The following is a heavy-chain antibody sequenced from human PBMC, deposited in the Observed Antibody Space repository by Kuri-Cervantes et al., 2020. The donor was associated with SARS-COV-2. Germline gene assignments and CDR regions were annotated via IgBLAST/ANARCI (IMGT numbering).Heavy chain of an antibody. D-gene: IGHD2-2*01. Sequence: GESLKISCAVSGFTFSSFSMNWVRQAPGKGLEWVSGISGSGDNTYYADSVKGRFTISRDNSKKTLYLQMNSLRVEDTALYYCARAPQGRYCSSTSCPIVWYFDLWGRGTLVTVSS. CDR3: ARAPQGRYCSSTSCPIVWYFDL. CDR2: ISGSGDNT. V-gene: IGHV3-23*01. CDR1: GFTFSSFS. J-gene: IGHJ2*01.